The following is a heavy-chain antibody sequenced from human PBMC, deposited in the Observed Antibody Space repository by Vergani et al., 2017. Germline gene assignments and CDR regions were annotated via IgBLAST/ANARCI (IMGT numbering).Heavy chain of an antibody. CDR1: GGSISSGGYS. D-gene: IGHD6-13*01. CDR3: ARVKGIAAAGSVYYYYYMDV. V-gene: IGHV4-30-2*01. J-gene: IGHJ6*03. CDR2: IYHSGST. Sequence: QVQLQQWGAGLLKPSETLSLTCAVSGGSISSGGYSWSWIRQPPGKGLEWIGYIYHSGSTYYKPSLKSRVTISVDRSKNQFSLNLSSVTAADTAVYYCARVKGIAAAGSVYYYYYMDVWGKGTTVTVSS.